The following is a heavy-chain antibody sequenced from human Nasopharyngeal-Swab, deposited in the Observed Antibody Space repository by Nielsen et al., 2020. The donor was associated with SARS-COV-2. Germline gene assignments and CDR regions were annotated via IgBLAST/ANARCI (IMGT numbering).Heavy chain of an antibody. J-gene: IGHJ6*02. V-gene: IGHV3-11*01. CDR3: ARDLVAAAGHYYYYGMDV. CDR2: ISSSGSTI. D-gene: IGHD6-13*01. CDR1: GFTFSDYY. Sequence: GESLKISFAASGFTFSDYYMSWIRQAPGKGLEWVSYISSSGSTIYYADSVKGRFTISRDNAKNSLYLQMNSLRAEDTAVYYCARDLVAAAGHYYYYGMDVWGQGTTVTVSS.